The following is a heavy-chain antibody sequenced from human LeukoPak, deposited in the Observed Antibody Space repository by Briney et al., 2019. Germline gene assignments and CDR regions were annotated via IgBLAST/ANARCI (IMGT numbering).Heavy chain of an antibody. Sequence: SETLSLTCAVYGGSFSGYYWSWIRQPPGKGLEWIGGINHSGSTNYNPSLKSRVTISVDTSKNQFSLKLSSVTAADTAVYYCAGFTRVTIFGVVTHGNAFDIWGQGTMVTVSS. CDR2: INHSGST. D-gene: IGHD3-3*01. J-gene: IGHJ3*02. CDR3: AGFTRVTIFGVVTHGNAFDI. CDR1: GGSFSGYY. V-gene: IGHV4-34*01.